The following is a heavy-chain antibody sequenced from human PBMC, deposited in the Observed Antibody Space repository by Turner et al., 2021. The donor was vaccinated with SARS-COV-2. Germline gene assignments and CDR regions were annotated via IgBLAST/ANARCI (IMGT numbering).Heavy chain of an antibody. J-gene: IGHJ5*02. CDR2: VNHRGAT. V-gene: IGHV4-34*01. Sequence: QVQLQQWGAGLLKPSQNLSVTCAVSGTSVSAFYWSWIRQPPGKGLEWIGDVNHRGATNYNPSLNSRVSISVDMSKNQFSLRRTSVTAADTAVYYCARPYEGSGRGWFDPCGQGTLVTVSS. CDR1: GTSVSAFY. D-gene: IGHD5-12*01. CDR3: ARPYEGSGRGWFDP.